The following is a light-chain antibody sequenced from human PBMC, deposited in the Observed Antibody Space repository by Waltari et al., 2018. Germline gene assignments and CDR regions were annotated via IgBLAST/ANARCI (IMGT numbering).Light chain of an antibody. CDR3: LQDHIFPWT. CDR1: QGIRNE. CDR2: AAS. Sequence: AIQMTKSPSSLSPPVVDRVTITCRASQGIRNELGWYQQKPGKAPKPLIYAASSLQSGVPSRFSGSGSGTDFTLTISSLQPEDFATYYCLQDHIFPWTFGQGTKVEI. J-gene: IGKJ1*01. V-gene: IGKV1-6*01.